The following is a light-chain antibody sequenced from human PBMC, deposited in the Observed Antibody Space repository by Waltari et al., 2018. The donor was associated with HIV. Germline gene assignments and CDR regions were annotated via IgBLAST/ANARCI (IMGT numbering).Light chain of an antibody. J-gene: IGKJ2*01. CDR1: QPISGS. CDR2: DSS. Sequence: LVLPQFPATLSLSPGERATLSCRARQPISGSIAWYQQRPGQPPRLLIYDSSNRATDIPARFSGSGSGTDFTLTIASLESEDFTFYYCQHRSSWPLYTFGQGTRVEI. V-gene: IGKV3-11*01. CDR3: QHRSSWPLYT.